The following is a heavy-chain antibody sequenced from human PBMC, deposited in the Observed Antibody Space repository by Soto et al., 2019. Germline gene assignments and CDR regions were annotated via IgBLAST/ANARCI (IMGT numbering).Heavy chain of an antibody. CDR1: EFTFSSYG. J-gene: IGHJ2*01. D-gene: IGHD4-17*01. V-gene: IGHV3-30*18. CDR2: ISYDGSNK. Sequence: QVQLVESGGGVVQPGRSLRLSCAASEFTFSSYGMHWVRQAPGKGLEWVAVISYDGSNKYYADSVKGRFTISRDNSKNTLYLQMHSLRAEDTAMYYCAKDVYGDYRGYFYLWGRGTLVTVSS. CDR3: AKDVYGDYRGYFYL.